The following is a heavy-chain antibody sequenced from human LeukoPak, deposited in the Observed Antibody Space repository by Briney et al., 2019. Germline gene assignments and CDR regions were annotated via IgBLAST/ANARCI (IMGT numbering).Heavy chain of an antibody. Sequence: GGPLRLSCAASGFTLSNYALPWVRQAPGKGPESVSAISSNGCSTYSANSVKGRFTISRDNSKNTLYLQMGSVRDEDMAVYYCARAPESSSWYYFDYWGQGTLISVSS. CDR3: ARAPESSSWYYFDY. CDR1: GFTLSNYA. V-gene: IGHV3-64*01. J-gene: IGHJ4*02. CDR2: ISSNGCST. D-gene: IGHD6-13*01.